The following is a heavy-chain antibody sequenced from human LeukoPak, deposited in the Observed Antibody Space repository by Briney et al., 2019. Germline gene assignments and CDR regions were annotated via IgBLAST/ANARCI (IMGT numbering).Heavy chain of an antibody. V-gene: IGHV4-38-2*02. D-gene: IGHD3-3*01. CDR1: DYSISSGYY. J-gene: IGHJ4*02. CDR3: VRDDSITTFGVVTLYYFDY. Sequence: PSETLSLTCTVSDYSISSGYYWGWIRQPPGKGLEWIGSIYQSGSTYYNPSLKSRVTLSIDTSKNQFSLKLSSVTAADTAVYYCVRDDSITTFGVVTLYYFDYWGQGTLVTVSS. CDR2: IYQSGST.